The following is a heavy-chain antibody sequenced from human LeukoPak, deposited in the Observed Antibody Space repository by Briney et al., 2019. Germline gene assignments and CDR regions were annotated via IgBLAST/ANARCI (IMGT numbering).Heavy chain of an antibody. V-gene: IGHV4-39*01. J-gene: IGHJ6*03. CDR3: ARHDGPYYYYYMDV. CDR2: VYYSGNT. Sequence: PSGTLSLTCAVSGVSISSSDSYWGWICPPPGKGLEWIWSVYYSGNTYYNPSLKSRVTISVDTSKNQFSLKLNSVTAADTAVYYCARHDGPYYYYYMDVWGKGTTVTVSS. CDR1: GVSISSSDSY. D-gene: IGHD5-24*01.